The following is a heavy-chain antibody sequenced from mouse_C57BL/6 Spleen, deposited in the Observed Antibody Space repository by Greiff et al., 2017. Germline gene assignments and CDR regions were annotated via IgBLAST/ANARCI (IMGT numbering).Heavy chain of an antibody. CDR1: GYTFTSYW. V-gene: IGHV1-61*01. CDR3: ARGDFYYDDAMDY. CDR2: IYPSDSET. Sequence: QVQLQQSGAELVRPGSSVKLSCKASGYTFTSYWMDWVKQRPGQGLEWIGNIYPSDSETHYNQKFKDKATLTVDKSSSTAYMQLSSLTSEDSAVYYCARGDFYYDDAMDYWGQGTSVTVSS. J-gene: IGHJ4*01. D-gene: IGHD2-4*01.